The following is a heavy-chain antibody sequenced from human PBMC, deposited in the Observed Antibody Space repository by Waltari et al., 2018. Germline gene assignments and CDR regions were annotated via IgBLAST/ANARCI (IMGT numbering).Heavy chain of an antibody. CDR2: ISYDGSNK. Sequence: QVQLVESGGGVVQPGRSLRLSCAASGFTFSSYAMHWVRQAPGKGLEWVEVISYDGSNKYYADSVKGRFTISRDNSKNTLYLQMNSLRAEDTAVYYCARDIYPGGGAYYFDYWGQGTLVTVSS. CDR3: ARDIYPGGGAYYFDY. CDR1: GFTFSSYA. V-gene: IGHV3-30*01. J-gene: IGHJ4*02. D-gene: IGHD2-2*02.